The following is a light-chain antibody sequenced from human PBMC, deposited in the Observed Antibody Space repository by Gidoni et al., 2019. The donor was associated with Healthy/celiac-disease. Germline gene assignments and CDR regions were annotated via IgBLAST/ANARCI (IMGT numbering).Light chain of an antibody. CDR1: QSVSSSY. CDR2: GAS. CDR3: QQYGSSLVA. V-gene: IGKV3-20*01. Sequence: IVLTQSPGILPLSPGERATLSCRASQSVSSSYLAWYQQKPGQAPRLLIYGASSRATGIPDRFSVSGSGTDFTLTISRLEPEDFAVYYCQQYGSSLVAFGQGTKVEIK. J-gene: IGKJ1*01.